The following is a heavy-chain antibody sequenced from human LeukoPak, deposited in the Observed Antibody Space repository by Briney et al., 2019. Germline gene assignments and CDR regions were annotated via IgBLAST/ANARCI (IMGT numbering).Heavy chain of an antibody. Sequence: SETLSLSCTASGGSTSSYYWSWIRQPPGQGLEWIGYINNIGMTNYNPSLKNRVTISVDRSKNQVSLKLRSVTAADTAVFYCATLRFLEWLHALDMWGQGTMVTVSS. V-gene: IGHV4-59*01. J-gene: IGHJ3*02. CDR3: ATLRFLEWLHALDM. CDR1: GGSTSSYY. D-gene: IGHD3-3*01. CDR2: INNIGMT.